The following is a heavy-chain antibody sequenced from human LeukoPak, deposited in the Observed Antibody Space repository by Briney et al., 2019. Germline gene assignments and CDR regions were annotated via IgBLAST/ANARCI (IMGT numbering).Heavy chain of an antibody. J-gene: IGHJ5*02. CDR1: GLSFSDAW. CDR2: ITRKADGETT. CDR3: TRRLAPIGRPYWFDP. Sequence: TPGGSLRLSCAVSGLSFSDAWMKRARHAPGGGLEWVGHITRKADGETTDYAAPVKGRFTISRDESKHTQYLQMNSLKTEDPAVYYCTRRLAPIGRPYWFDPWGQGTLATVS. V-gene: IGHV3-15*01. D-gene: IGHD3-16*01.